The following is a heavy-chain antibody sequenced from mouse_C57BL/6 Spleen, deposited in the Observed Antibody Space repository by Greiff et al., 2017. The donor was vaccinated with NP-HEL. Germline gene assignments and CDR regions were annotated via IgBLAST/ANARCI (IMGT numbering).Heavy chain of an antibody. Sequence: EVQLQESGAELVRPGASVKLSCTASGFNIKDDYMHWVKQRPEQGLEWIGWIDPENGDTEYASKFQGKATITADTSSNTAYLQLSSLTSEDTADDYCTSDGSFGDRGQGALVTVA. V-gene: IGHV14-4*01. CDR2: IDPENGDT. CDR3: TSDGSFGD. J-gene: IGHJ3*01. D-gene: IGHD2-3*01. CDR1: GFNIKDDY.